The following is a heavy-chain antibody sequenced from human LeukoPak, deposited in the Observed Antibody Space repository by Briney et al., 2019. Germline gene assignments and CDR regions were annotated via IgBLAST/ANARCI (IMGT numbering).Heavy chain of an antibody. CDR2: IYYTGST. Sequence: SETLSLTCTVSGGSISSYYWSWIRQPPGKGLEYIGYIYYTGSTNYNPSLKSRVTISVDTSKNQFSLKLSSVTAADTAVYYCARHPPGVVPAALYGMDVWGQGTTVTVSS. J-gene: IGHJ6*02. V-gene: IGHV4-59*08. CDR3: ARHPPGVVPAALYGMDV. CDR1: GGSISSYY. D-gene: IGHD2-2*01.